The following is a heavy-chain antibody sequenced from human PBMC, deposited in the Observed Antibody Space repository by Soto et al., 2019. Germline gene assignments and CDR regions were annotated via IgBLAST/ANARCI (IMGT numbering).Heavy chain of an antibody. CDR2: IYYSGST. CDR3: ARAKAPLYSSSWYWFDP. J-gene: IGHJ5*02. V-gene: IGHV4-39*01. CDR1: GGSISSSSYY. D-gene: IGHD6-13*01. Sequence: SETLSLTCTVSGGSISSSSYYWGWIRQPPGKGLEWIGSIYYSGSTYYNPSLKSRVTISVDTSKNQFSLKLSSVTAADTAVYYCARAKAPLYSSSWYWFDPWGQGTLVT.